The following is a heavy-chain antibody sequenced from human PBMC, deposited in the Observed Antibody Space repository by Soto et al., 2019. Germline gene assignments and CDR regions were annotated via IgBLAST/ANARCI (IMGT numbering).Heavy chain of an antibody. J-gene: IGHJ4*02. Sequence: GGTLRLSCAAYGFTFSNYALSWVRQAPGKGLQWVSGISASGRDTYYADSVKDRFTISRDNSKNMVYLQVNSLRADDTAIYYCAKGKSSGWYYFDYWGQGTPVTV. V-gene: IGHV3-23*01. CDR3: AKGKSSGWYYFDY. CDR1: GFTFSNYA. CDR2: ISASGRDT. D-gene: IGHD6-19*01.